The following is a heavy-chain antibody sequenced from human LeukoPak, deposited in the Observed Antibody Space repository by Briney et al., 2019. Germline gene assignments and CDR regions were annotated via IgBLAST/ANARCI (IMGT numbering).Heavy chain of an antibody. V-gene: IGHV3-7*01. CDR3: ARDRDYYGSGSSYDY. D-gene: IGHD3-10*01. J-gene: IGHJ4*02. CDR2: IKQDGSEK. Sequence: PGGSLRLSCAASGFTFSSYWMSWVRQAPGKGLEWVANIKQDGSEKYYVDSVRGRFTISRDNAKNSLYLQMNSLRAEDTAVYYCARDRDYYGSGSSYDYWGQGTLVTVSS. CDR1: GFTFSSYW.